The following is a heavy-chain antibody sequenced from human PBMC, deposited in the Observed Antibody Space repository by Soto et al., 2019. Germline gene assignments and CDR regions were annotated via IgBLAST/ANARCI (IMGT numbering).Heavy chain of an antibody. D-gene: IGHD3-16*01. Sequence: SETLSLTCTVSGGSISSGDYYWSWIRQPPGKGLEWIGYIYYSGSTYYNPSLKSRVAISVDTSKNQFSLKLSSVTAADTAVYYCARGITGGAYRDNWFDPWGQGTLVTVSS. J-gene: IGHJ5*02. CDR2: IYYSGST. V-gene: IGHV4-30-4*01. CDR3: ARGITGGAYRDNWFDP. CDR1: GGSISSGDYY.